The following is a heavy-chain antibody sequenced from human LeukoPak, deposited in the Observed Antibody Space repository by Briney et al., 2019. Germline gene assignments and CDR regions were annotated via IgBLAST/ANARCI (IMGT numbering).Heavy chain of an antibody. Sequence: GGSLRLSCAASGFTFSSYSMNWVRQAPGKGLEWVSSISSSSSYIYYADSVKGRFTISRDNAKNSLYLQMNSLRAEDTAVYYCARPLAVSRCDAFDIWGQGTMVTVSS. V-gene: IGHV3-21*01. J-gene: IGHJ3*02. CDR1: GFTFSSYS. CDR3: ARPLAVSRCDAFDI. D-gene: IGHD2-8*02. CDR2: ISSSSSYI.